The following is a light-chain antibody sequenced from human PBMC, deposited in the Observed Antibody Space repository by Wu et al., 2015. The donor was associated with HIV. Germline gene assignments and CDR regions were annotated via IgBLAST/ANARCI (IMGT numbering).Light chain of an antibody. V-gene: IGKV3-20*01. CDR3: QQYGGSPSIT. Sequence: EIVLTQSPGTLSLSPGERATLSCRASQRVSSNYLAWYQQKFGQAPRLLIYGSSSRATGISYRFSGSGSGTDFTLTISRLEPEDSAVYYCQQYGGSPSITFGQGTRLEIK. CDR1: QRVSSNY. J-gene: IGKJ5*01. CDR2: GSS.